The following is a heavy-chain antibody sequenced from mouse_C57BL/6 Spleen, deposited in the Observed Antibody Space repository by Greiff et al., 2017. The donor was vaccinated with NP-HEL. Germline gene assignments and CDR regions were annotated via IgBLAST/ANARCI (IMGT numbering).Heavy chain of an antibody. CDR2: IYPGSGTT. D-gene: IGHD1-1*01. J-gene: IGHJ3*01. CDR3: ARWGGSSPERFAY. Sequence: QVQLQQSGAELVRPGASVKLSCKASGYTFTDYYINWVKQRPGQGLEWIARIYPGSGTTYYNEKFKGKATLTADKSSSTAYMQLSSLTSEDSAVYVCARWGGSSPERFAYWGQGTLVTVSA. CDR1: GYTFTDYY. V-gene: IGHV1-76*01.